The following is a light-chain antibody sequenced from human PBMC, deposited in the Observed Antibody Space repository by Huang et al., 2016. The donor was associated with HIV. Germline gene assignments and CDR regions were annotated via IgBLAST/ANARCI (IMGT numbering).Light chain of an antibody. CDR3: QQLHTYPIT. Sequence: AVQLTQSPSSLSASVGDTVIISCRARQDIGTSLAWYQQMTGKAPTLLISAASTLHTGVPLRFSGDSAGTDFTRFIISLQPEDFATYYCQQLHTYPITFGQGTRLDMK. CDR2: AAS. J-gene: IGKJ5*01. CDR1: QDIGTS. V-gene: IGKV1-13*02.